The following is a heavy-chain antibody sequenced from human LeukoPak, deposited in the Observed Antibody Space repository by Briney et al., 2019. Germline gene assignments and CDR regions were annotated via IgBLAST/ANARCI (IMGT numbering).Heavy chain of an antibody. J-gene: IGHJ5*02. CDR2: ITHSGVT. CDR1: GGSFTDYY. V-gene: IGHV4-34*01. D-gene: IGHD6-19*01. CDR3: SRRGQWLGRWFDP. Sequence: SETLSLTCAVFGGSFTDYYWSWIRQPPGKGLEWIGEITHSGVTNYNSSLKSRVTISVDTSKNQFSLSLTSVTAADTAISYCSRRGQWLGRWFDPWGQGTLVTVSS.